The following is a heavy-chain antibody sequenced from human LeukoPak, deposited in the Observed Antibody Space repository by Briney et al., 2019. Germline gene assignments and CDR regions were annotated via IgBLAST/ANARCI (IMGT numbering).Heavy chain of an antibody. V-gene: IGHV5-51*01. Sequence: GESLKISCKGSGYSFTSYWIGWVRQMPGKGLEWMGIIYPGDSDTRYSPSFQGQVTISADKSISTAYLQWSSLKASDTAMYYCARLNLGYCSGTSCYLIAFDIWGQGTMVTVSS. CDR2: IYPGDSDT. CDR3: ARLNLGYCSGTSCYLIAFDI. D-gene: IGHD2-2*01. CDR1: GYSFTSYW. J-gene: IGHJ3*02.